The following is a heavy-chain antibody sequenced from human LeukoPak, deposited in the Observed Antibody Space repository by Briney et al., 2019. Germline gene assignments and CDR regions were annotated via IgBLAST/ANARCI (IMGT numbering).Heavy chain of an antibody. Sequence: SETLSLTCSVSGGSLSSYYWSWIRQPRGKGLEWIGYIYYTGSSHYNPSLKGRVTISVHTSKNQFSLNLSSVTAADTAVYYCARVGGCSGYAQSWGQGILVTVSS. CDR3: ARVGGCSGYAQS. V-gene: IGHV4-59*01. CDR1: GGSLSSYY. CDR2: IYYTGSS. D-gene: IGHD5-12*01. J-gene: IGHJ4*02.